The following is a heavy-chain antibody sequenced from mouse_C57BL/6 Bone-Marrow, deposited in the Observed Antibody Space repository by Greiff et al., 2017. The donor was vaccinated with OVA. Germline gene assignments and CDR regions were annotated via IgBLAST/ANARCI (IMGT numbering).Heavy chain of an antibody. Sequence: EVQLQQSGPVLVKPGASVKMSCKASGYTFTDYYMNWVKQSHGKSLEWIGVINPYNGGTSYNQKFKGKATLTVDKSSSTAYMELNSLTSEDSAVYYCAKLPPYFDYWGQGTTLTVSS. CDR1: GYTFTDYY. J-gene: IGHJ2*01. V-gene: IGHV1-19*01. D-gene: IGHD4-1*01. CDR2: INPYNGGT. CDR3: AKLPPYFDY.